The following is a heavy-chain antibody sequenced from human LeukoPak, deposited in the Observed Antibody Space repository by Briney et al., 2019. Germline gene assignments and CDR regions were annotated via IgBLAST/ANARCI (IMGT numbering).Heavy chain of an antibody. V-gene: IGHV1-24*01. D-gene: IGHD3-22*01. CDR2: FDPEDGET. CDR1: GYTLTELS. CDR3: ATAAYSYDSSGYSLGY. J-gene: IGHJ4*02. Sequence: ASVKVSCKVSGYTLTELSMHWVRQAPGKGLEWMGGFDPEDGETIYAQKFQGRVTMTEDTSTDTAYMELSSLRSEDTAVYYCATAAYSYDSSGYSLGYWGQGTLVTVSS.